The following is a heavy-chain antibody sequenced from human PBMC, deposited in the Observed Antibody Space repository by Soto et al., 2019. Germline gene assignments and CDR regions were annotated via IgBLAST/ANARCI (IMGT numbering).Heavy chain of an antibody. Sequence: PGGSLRLSCAASRFTFSSYAMCWVRQAPGKGLEWLSAIRGSGGSTYYADSVKGRFTISRDNSKNTLYLQMNSLRAEDTAVYYCAKAPGDELLWFGELKVIGMDVWRQGATVTV. V-gene: IGHV3-23*01. J-gene: IGHJ6*02. CDR3: AKAPGDELLWFGELKVIGMDV. CDR1: RFTFSSYA. CDR2: IRGSGGST. D-gene: IGHD3-10*01.